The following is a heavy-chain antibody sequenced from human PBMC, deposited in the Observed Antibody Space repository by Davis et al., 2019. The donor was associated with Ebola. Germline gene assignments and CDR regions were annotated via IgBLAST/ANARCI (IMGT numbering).Heavy chain of an antibody. J-gene: IGHJ4*02. CDR1: GFTFSSYA. V-gene: IGHV3-30*04. Sequence: GGSLRLSCAASGFTFSSYAMHWVRQAPGKGLEWVAVISYDGSNKYYADSVKGRFTISRDNSKNTLYLQMNSLRDEDTAVYFCARIRGSWYFDYWGQGTLVTVSS. CDR3: ARIRGSWYFDY. D-gene: IGHD1-26*01. CDR2: ISYDGSNK.